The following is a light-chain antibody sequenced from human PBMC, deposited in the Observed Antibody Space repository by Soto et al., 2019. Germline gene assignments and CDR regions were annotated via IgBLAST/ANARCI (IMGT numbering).Light chain of an antibody. V-gene: IGKV1-9*01. CDR2: PAS. Sequence: IQLTQSPSSLSASVGDRCAITCRASQGITSYLAWYQQRPGKAPGLLXYPASTLQSGVPSRFSGSGYGTDFSLTISNLQPEDFAPYYCQQLYSPPLTFGGGTKVDIK. J-gene: IGKJ4*01. CDR1: QGITSY. CDR3: QQLYSPPLT.